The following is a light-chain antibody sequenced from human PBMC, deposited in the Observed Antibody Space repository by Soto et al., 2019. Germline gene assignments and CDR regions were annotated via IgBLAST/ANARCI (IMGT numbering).Light chain of an antibody. CDR3: QQSYIIPLT. Sequence: DIQMTQSPSSLSASVGDRVTITCRASQSISTYLNWYQQKPGKAPKLLIYAAFSLQSWVPSRFSGSGSGTDFTLTISSLQPEDFATYYCQQSYIIPLTFGGGTKVDIK. J-gene: IGKJ4*01. V-gene: IGKV1-39*01. CDR1: QSISTY. CDR2: AAF.